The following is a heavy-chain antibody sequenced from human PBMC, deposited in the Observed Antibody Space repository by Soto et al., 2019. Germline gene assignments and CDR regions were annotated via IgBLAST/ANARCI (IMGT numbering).Heavy chain of an antibody. CDR3: ARGMDGDQRLKDYWYFDL. V-gene: IGHV1-69*02. D-gene: IGHD4-17*01. CDR1: GGTFSSYT. J-gene: IGHJ2*01. CDR2: IIPILGIA. Sequence: QVQLVQSGAEVKKPGSSVKVSCKASGGTFSSYTISWVRQAPGQGLEWMGRIIPILGIANYAQKFQGRVTITADKSTSTAYMELSSLRSEDTAVYYCARGMDGDQRLKDYWYFDLWGRGTLVTVSS.